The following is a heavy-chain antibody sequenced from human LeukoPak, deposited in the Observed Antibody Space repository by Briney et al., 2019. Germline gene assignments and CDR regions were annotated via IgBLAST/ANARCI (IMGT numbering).Heavy chain of an antibody. Sequence: PGGSLRLSCVASGFIFNKHAMSWVRHAPGKGLEWVSGLSGSGSSTDYADSVKGRFTVSRDNSKNTLFLQMNSLRAEDTAIYYCAKERDYGPADYWGQGTLVTVSS. CDR1: GFIFNKHA. CDR2: LSGSGSST. D-gene: IGHD4/OR15-4a*01. CDR3: AKERDYGPADY. V-gene: IGHV3-23*01. J-gene: IGHJ4*02.